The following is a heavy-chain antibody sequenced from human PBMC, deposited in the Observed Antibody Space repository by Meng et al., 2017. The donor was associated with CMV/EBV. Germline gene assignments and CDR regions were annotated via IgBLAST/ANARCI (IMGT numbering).Heavy chain of an antibody. V-gene: IGHV4-4*07. J-gene: IGHJ4*02. CDR1: GGSISSYY. CDR2: IYTSGST. CDR3: ARVLRWNGVIDY. Sequence: QGPLKGSGPGLWKPSRSLSLTCPVSGGSISSYYWSWIRQPAGKGLEWIGRIYTSGSTNYNPSLKSRVTMSVDTSKNQFSLKLSSVTAADTAVYYCARVLRWNGVIDYWGQGTLVTVSS. D-gene: IGHD4-23*01.